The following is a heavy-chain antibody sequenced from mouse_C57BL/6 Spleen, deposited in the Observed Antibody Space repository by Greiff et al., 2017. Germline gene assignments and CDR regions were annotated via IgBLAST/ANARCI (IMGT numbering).Heavy chain of an antibody. J-gene: IGHJ3*01. CDR3: ARPEDNYGSSWFAY. D-gene: IGHD1-1*01. Sequence: VQLQQSGAELVKPGASVKLSCEASGYTFTEYTIHWVQQRSGQGLEWIGWFYPGSGSIKYNEKFKVKVTLTADKSSSTVYMELSSLTPDDSAVYFCARPEDNYGSSWFAYWGQGTLVTVAA. CDR1: GYTFTEYT. CDR2: FYPGSGSI. V-gene: IGHV1-62-2*01.